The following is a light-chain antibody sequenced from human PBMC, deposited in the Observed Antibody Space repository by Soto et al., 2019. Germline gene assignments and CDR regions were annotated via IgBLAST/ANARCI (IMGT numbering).Light chain of an antibody. CDR2: DAS. CDR3: QQYCSSPQT. V-gene: IGKV3-20*01. Sequence: EIVLTQSPGTLSLSPGERATLSCRASQSFSGRNLAWYQHKPGQAPRLLIYDASTRATGIPDRFSGSGSGTDFTPAYTALQPKDGRLYYCQQYCSSPQTLGHGTKVEIK. J-gene: IGKJ1*01. CDR1: QSFSGRN.